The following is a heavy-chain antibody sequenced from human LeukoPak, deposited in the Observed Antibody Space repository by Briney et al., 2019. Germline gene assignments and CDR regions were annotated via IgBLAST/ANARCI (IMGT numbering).Heavy chain of an antibody. CDR3: ARSYEEADAFDI. D-gene: IGHD5-12*01. CDR2: INPNSGGT. CDR1: GYTFTGYY. J-gene: IGHJ3*02. Sequence: ASVKVSCKASGYTFTGYYMHWVRQAPGQGLEWMGWINPNSGGTNYAQKFQGRVTMTRDTSISTAYMELSRLRSDDTAVYYCARSYEEADAFDIWGQGTMVTVSS. V-gene: IGHV1-2*02.